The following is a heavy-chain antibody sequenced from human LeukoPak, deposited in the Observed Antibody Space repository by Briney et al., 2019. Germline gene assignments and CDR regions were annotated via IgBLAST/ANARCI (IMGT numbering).Heavy chain of an antibody. Sequence: GRSLRLSCAASGFTFSSYWMSWVRQAPGRGLEWVANIKQDGSEKYYVDSVKGRFTISRDNAKNSLDLQINSLGAEDTAVYYCARGLDCRSTSCYLDNWGQGTLVTVSS. CDR1: GFTFSSYW. CDR3: ARGLDCRSTSCYLDN. V-gene: IGHV3-7*01. CDR2: IKQDGSEK. J-gene: IGHJ4*02. D-gene: IGHD2-2*01.